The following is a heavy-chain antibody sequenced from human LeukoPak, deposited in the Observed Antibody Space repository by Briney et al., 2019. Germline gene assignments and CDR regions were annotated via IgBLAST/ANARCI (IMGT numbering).Heavy chain of an antibody. CDR3: AKASSSCYRCYDF. V-gene: IGHV3-21*04. D-gene: IGHD2-2*02. Sequence: GGSLRLSCAASGFTFSSYSMNWVRLAPGKGLEWVSSISSRSTYIYYADSVKGRFTISRDNAKNSLYLQMNSLRAEDTAVYYCAKASSSCYRCYDFWGQGTLVTVSS. J-gene: IGHJ4*02. CDR2: ISSRSTYI. CDR1: GFTFSSYS.